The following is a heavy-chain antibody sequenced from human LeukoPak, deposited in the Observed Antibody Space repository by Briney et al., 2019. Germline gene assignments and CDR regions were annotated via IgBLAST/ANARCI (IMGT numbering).Heavy chain of an antibody. CDR3: ARAVVVPAAITIGYAFDI. D-gene: IGHD2-2*01. J-gene: IGHJ3*02. CDR2: IYYSGST. V-gene: IGHV4-59*01. CDR1: GGSISSYY. Sequence: SETLSLTCTVSGGSISSYYWSWIRQPPGKGLEWIGYIYYSGSTNYNPSLKSRVTISVDTSKIQISLKLSSVTAADTAVYYCARAVVVPAAITIGYAFDIWGQGTMVTVSS.